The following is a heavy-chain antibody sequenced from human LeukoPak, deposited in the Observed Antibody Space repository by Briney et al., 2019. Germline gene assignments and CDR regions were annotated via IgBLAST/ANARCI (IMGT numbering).Heavy chain of an antibody. CDR2: ISYDGSNK. CDR1: GFTFSSYA. J-gene: IGHJ6*02. CDR3: AREDSLVLEYLEPSMDV. Sequence: PGRSLRLSCAASGFTFSSYAMHWVRQSPGKGLEWVAVISYDGSNKYYADSVKGRFTISRDNSKKTLYLQMNSLRDEDTAVYYCAREDSLVLEYLEPSMDVWGQGTTVTVSS. V-gene: IGHV3-30-3*01. D-gene: IGHD2-15*01.